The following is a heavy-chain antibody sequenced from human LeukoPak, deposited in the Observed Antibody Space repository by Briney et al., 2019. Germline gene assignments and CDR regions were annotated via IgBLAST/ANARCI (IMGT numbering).Heavy chain of an antibody. D-gene: IGHD3-22*01. CDR2: INPNSGGT. CDR3: ARDGVGYYDSSGYYYFQH. V-gene: IGHV1-2*02. CDR1: GYTFTAYY. J-gene: IGHJ1*01. Sequence: ASVKVSCKASGYTFTAYYIHWVRQAPGQGLEWMGWINPNSGGTSYAQKFQGRVTMTRDTSISTAYMELSRLRSDDTAVYYCARDGVGYYDSSGYYYFQHWGQGTLVTVSS.